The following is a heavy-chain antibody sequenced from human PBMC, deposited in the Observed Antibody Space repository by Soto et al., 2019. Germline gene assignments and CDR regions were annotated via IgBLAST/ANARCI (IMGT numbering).Heavy chain of an antibody. Sequence: QLQLQESGSRLVKPSQTLSLTCAVSGGSISSGGYSWSWIRQPPGKGLEWIGYIYHSGSTYYNPSLKSRVTLSVDRSQNQFSLKLSSVTAADTAVYYCARSSGWYGEFDYWGQGTLVTVSS. CDR3: ARSSGWYGEFDY. D-gene: IGHD6-19*01. J-gene: IGHJ4*02. CDR1: GGSISSGGYS. CDR2: IYHSGST. V-gene: IGHV4-30-2*01.